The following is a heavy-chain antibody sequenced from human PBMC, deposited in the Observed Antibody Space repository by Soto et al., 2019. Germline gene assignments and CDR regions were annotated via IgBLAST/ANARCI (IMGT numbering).Heavy chain of an antibody. D-gene: IGHD2-8*01. CDR3: AIPRDPGLGPGVLDY. V-gene: IGHV1-18*01. Sequence: ASVKVSCKASGYTFTSYGISWVRQAPGQGLEWMGWISAYNGNTNYAQKLQGRVTMTTDTSTSTAYMELRSLRSDDTAVYYCAIPRDPGLGPGVLDYWGQGTLVTVSP. J-gene: IGHJ4*02. CDR1: GYTFTSYG. CDR2: ISAYNGNT.